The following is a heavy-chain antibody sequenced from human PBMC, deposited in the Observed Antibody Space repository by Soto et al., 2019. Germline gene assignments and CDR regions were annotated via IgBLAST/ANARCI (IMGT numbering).Heavy chain of an antibody. CDR2: IYYSGST. CDR1: GGSISSGDYY. Sequence: SETLSLTCTVSGGSISSGDYYWSWIRQPPGKGLEWIGYIYYSGSTYYNPSLKSRVTISVDTSKNQFSLKLSSVTAADTAVYYCARDGTHDYGDYASLSYYGMDVWGQGTTVTVSS. V-gene: IGHV4-30-4*01. D-gene: IGHD4-17*01. CDR3: ARDGTHDYGDYASLSYYGMDV. J-gene: IGHJ6*02.